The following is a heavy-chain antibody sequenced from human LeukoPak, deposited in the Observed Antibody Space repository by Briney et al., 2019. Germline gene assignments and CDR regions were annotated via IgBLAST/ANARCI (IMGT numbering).Heavy chain of an antibody. D-gene: IGHD3-22*01. Sequence: ASVKVSCKASGYTFTSYGISWVRQAPGQGLEWMGWISAYNGNTNYAQKLQGRVTMTTDTSTSTAYMELRSLRSDDTAVYYCARITYYYDSSGYYCFDYWGQGTLVTVSS. CDR2: ISAYNGNT. V-gene: IGHV1-18*01. CDR3: ARITYYYDSSGYYCFDY. J-gene: IGHJ4*02. CDR1: GYTFTSYG.